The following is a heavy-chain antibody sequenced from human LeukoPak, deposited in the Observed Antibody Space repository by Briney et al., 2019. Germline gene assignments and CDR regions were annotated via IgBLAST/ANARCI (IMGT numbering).Heavy chain of an antibody. CDR1: GYTFTSNY. V-gene: IGHV1-46*01. Sequence: ASVKVSCKASGYTFTSNYIHWVRQAPGQGLEWMVMIYPRDGSTSYAQKFQGRVTVTRDTSTSTVHMELSGLRSEDTAVYYCARDQEGFDYWGQGTLVTVSS. J-gene: IGHJ4*02. CDR3: ARDQEGFDY. CDR2: IYPRDGST.